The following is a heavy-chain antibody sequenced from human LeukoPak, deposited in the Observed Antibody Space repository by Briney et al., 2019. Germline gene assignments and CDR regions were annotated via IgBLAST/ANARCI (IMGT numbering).Heavy chain of an antibody. CDR1: GYTFTSYG. Sequence: ASVKVSCKASGYTFTSYGITWVRQAPGQGLEWMGWISPYNGNTHYAQNLQGRVTMTTDTSTSTAYMELRSLRSDDTAVYCCARGRGSGSYYDYWGQGTLVTVSS. J-gene: IGHJ4*02. CDR2: ISPYNGNT. D-gene: IGHD3-10*01. V-gene: IGHV1-18*01. CDR3: ARGRGSGSYYDY.